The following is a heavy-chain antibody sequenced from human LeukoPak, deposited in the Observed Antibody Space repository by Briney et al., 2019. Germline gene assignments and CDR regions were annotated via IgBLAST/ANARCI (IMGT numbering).Heavy chain of an antibody. CDR3: AKDRGMFLVGYLDY. V-gene: IGHV3-23*01. CDR2: ISGSGGLT. CDR1: GFTFSSYG. Sequence: GGSLRLSCAASGFTFSSYGMNWVRQAPGKGLEWVSGISGSGGLTYYASSVKGRFTISRDNSKNTLYLQMNSLRAEDTAVYYCAKDRGMFLVGYLDYWGQGTLVTVSS. J-gene: IGHJ4*02. D-gene: IGHD2-15*01.